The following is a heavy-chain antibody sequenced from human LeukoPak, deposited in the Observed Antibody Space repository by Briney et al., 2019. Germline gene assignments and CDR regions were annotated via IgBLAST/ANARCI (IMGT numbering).Heavy chain of an antibody. V-gene: IGHV3-21*01. J-gene: IGHJ3*02. CDR3: ARHFYYQLLKIDAFDI. D-gene: IGHD2-2*01. Sequence: PGGSLRLSCAASGFTFSSYSMNWVRQAPGKGLEWVSSISSSSSYIYYADSVKGRFTISRDNAKNSLYLQMNSLRAEDTAVYYCARHFYYQLLKIDAFDIWGQGTMVTVSS. CDR1: GFTFSSYS. CDR2: ISSSSSYI.